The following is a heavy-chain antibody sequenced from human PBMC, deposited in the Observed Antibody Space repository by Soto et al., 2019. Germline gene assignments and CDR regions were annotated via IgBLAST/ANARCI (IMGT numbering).Heavy chain of an antibody. CDR2: IIPIFGTT. D-gene: IGHD6-13*01. Sequence: SVKVSCKASGGTFSNYAISWVRQAPGQGLEWMGGIIPIFGTTNYPQKSQGRVTITADEPTSTSYMELGSLRSEDTAVYYCVGGSSSSKDQNFDYWGQGTLVTVSS. CDR1: GGTFSNYA. J-gene: IGHJ4*02. CDR3: VGGSSSSKDQNFDY. V-gene: IGHV1-69*13.